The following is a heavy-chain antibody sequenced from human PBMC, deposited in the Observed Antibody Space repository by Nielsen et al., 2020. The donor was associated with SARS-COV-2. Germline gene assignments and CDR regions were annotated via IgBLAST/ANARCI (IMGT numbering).Heavy chain of an antibody. Sequence: GESLKISCAASGFTFSSYAMSWVRQAPGKGLEWVSAISGSGGSTYYADSVKGRFTISRDNSKNTLYLQMNSLRAEDTAVYYCAKGTYSKYQLPDDYYFDYWGQGTLVTVSS. CDR3: AKGTYSKYQLPDDYYFDY. J-gene: IGHJ4*02. D-gene: IGHD2-2*01. V-gene: IGHV3-23*01. CDR1: GFTFSSYA. CDR2: ISGSGGST.